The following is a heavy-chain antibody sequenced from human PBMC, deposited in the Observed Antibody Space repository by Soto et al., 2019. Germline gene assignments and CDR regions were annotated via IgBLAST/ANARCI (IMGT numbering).Heavy chain of an antibody. Sequence: EVQLLESGGGLVQPGGSLRLSCAASGFTFSSYAMNWVRQAPGKGLEWVSVISGSGDSTYYADSVKGRFTISRDNSKNTLYLQMNSLRAEDTAVYYCARRISSCYFDYWGQGTLVTVSS. CDR3: ARRISSCYFDY. D-gene: IGHD6-13*01. CDR1: GFTFSSYA. CDR2: ISGSGDST. J-gene: IGHJ4*02. V-gene: IGHV3-23*01.